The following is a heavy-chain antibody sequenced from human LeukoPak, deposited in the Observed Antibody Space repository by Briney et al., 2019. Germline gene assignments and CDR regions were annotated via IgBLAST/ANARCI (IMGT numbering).Heavy chain of an antibody. CDR2: IYYSGST. J-gene: IGHJ4*02. Sequence: SETLSLTCTVSGGSISSYYWSWIRQPPGKGLEWIGYIYYSGSTNYNPSLKSRVTISVDTSKNQFSLKLSSVTAADTAVYYCARADYDILSIDYWGQGTLVTVSS. V-gene: IGHV4-59*01. CDR3: ARADYDILSIDY. CDR1: GGSISSYY. D-gene: IGHD3-9*01.